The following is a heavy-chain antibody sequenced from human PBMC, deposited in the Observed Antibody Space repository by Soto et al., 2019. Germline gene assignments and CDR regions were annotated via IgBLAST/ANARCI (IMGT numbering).Heavy chain of an antibody. CDR2: IYHSGST. D-gene: IGHD2-15*01. CDR1: GGSLSRDGYY. V-gene: IGHV4-61*08. J-gene: IGHJ6*02. Sequence: PSETLSLTCTVSGGSLSRDGYYWSWLRQHPGKGLEWIGEIYHSGSTNYNPSLKSRVTISVDKSKNQFSLKLSSVTAADTAVYYCARAGRGYCSGGSCYSGLHGMDVWGQGTTVTVSS. CDR3: ARAGRGYCSGGSCYSGLHGMDV.